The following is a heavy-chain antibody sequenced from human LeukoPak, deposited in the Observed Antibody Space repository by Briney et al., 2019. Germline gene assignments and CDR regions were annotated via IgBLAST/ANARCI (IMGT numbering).Heavy chain of an antibody. CDR2: IYYSGST. J-gene: IGHJ4*02. V-gene: IGHV4-59*01. CDR3: ARENIAVAGSFDY. D-gene: IGHD6-19*01. CDR1: GGSISSYY. Sequence: PSETLSLTCTVSGGSISSYYWSWIRQPPGKGLEWIGYIYYSGSTNYNPSHKSRVTISVDTSKNQFSLKLSSVTAADTAVYYCARENIAVAGSFDYWGQGTLVTVSS.